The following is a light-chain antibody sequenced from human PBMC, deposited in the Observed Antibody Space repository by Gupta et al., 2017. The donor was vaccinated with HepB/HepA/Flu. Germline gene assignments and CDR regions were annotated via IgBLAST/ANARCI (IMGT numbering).Light chain of an antibody. V-gene: IGKV1-39*01. J-gene: IGKJ4*01. Sequence: DIQMTQYPYSVSASVGDRVTITCRASQSISSYLNWYQQKPGKAPKLLIYAASSLQSVVPSMFSGSGSGTDFTLTISSLQPEDFATYYCQQSYSTPLTFGGGTKVEIK. CDR3: QQSYSTPLT. CDR2: AAS. CDR1: QSISSY.